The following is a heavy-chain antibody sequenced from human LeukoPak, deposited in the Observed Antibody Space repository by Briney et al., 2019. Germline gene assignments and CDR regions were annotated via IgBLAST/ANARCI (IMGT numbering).Heavy chain of an antibody. CDR1: GGSISSYY. Sequence: PSETLSLTCTVSGGSISSYYRSWIRQPPGKGLEWIGRIYTSGSTKYNPSLKSRVTISLDTSKNQFSLKLSSVTAADTAVYYCARGMPSITIFGVVISSGWFDPWGQGTLVTVSS. V-gene: IGHV4-4*07. J-gene: IGHJ5*02. CDR3: ARGMPSITIFGVVISSGWFDP. CDR2: IYTSGST. D-gene: IGHD3-3*01.